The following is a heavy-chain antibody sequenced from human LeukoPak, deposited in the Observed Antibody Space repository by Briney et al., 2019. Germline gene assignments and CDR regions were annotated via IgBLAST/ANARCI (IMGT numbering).Heavy chain of an antibody. CDR2: ISGSGGST. V-gene: IGHV3-23*01. CDR3: AKEFFTEDYYGSGSAFGMDV. CDR1: GFTFSSYA. J-gene: IGHJ6*02. Sequence: GGSLRLSCAASGFTFSSYAMSWVRQAPGKGLEWVSAISGSGGSTYYADSVKGRFTISRDNSKNTLYLQMNSLRAEDTAVYYCAKEFFTEDYYGSGSAFGMDVWGQGTTVTVSS. D-gene: IGHD3-10*01.